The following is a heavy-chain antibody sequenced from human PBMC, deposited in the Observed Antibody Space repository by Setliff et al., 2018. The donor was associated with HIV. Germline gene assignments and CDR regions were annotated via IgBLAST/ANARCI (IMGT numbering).Heavy chain of an antibody. V-gene: IGHV4-39*07. J-gene: IGHJ1*01. Sequence: PSETLSLTCTVSGGSISSSSYYWGWIRQPPGKGLEWIGSIYYSGNTKYNPSLKSRVTISIDTSKKQFSLKLNSVTAADTAVYYCARETSVTPVGLDHWGQGTLVTVSS. CDR1: GGSISSSSYY. D-gene: IGHD1-1*01. CDR2: IYYSGNT. CDR3: ARETSVTPVGLDH.